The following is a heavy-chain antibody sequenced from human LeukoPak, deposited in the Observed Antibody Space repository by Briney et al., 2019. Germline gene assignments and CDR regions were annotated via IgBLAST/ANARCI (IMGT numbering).Heavy chain of an antibody. CDR3: ARDPNLDV. Sequence: GGSLRLSCAASGFTFSGYYMSWIRQAPGKGLEWVSYISNTGTTIYYADSVKGRFTISRDNAKNSLYLQMNSLRAEDTAVYYCARDPNLDVWGQGTTVTVSS. CDR2: ISNTGTTI. J-gene: IGHJ6*02. CDR1: GFTFSGYY. V-gene: IGHV3-11*01.